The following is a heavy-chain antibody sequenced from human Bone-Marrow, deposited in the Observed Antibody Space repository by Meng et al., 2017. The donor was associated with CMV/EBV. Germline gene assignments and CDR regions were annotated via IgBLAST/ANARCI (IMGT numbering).Heavy chain of an antibody. CDR1: GFRLRSYW. CDR3: ARDNFGRFDS. V-gene: IGHV3-7*03. Sequence: GESLKISCAASGFRLRSYWMNWVRQAPGKGLEWVAMMKNKDGSEDYYLASVRGRFTISRDNARNSLLLQLNNVRPEDTGVYYCARDNFGRFDSWGQGTVVTVSS. D-gene: IGHD1-1*01. J-gene: IGHJ5*01. CDR2: MKNKDGSED.